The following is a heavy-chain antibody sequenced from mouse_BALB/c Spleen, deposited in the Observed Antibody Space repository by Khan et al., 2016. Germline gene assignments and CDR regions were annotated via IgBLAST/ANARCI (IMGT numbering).Heavy chain of an antibody. V-gene: IGHV3-6*02. CDR1: GYSITSGYY. CDR3: ARAWYFDY. J-gene: IGHJ2*01. Sequence: EVKLEVSGPDLVKPSQSLSLTCSVTGYSITSGYYWNWIRQFPGNKLEWMGYISYDGSNNYNPSLKNRISITRDTSKNQFFLKLNSVTTEDTATYYCARAWYFDYWGQGTTLTVSS. CDR2: ISYDGSN.